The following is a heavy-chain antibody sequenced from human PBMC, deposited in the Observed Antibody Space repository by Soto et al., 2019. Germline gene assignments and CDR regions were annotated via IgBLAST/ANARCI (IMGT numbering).Heavy chain of an antibody. V-gene: IGHV1-3*01. CDR3: AREADIVVVVAATDDAFDI. Sequence: ALVKVSCKASGYTFTSYAMHLVRQAPGQRLEWMGWINAGNGNTKYSQKFQGRVTITRDTSASTAYMELSSLRSEDTAVYYCAREADIVVVVAATDDAFDIWGQGTMVTVSS. CDR1: GYTFTSYA. J-gene: IGHJ3*02. D-gene: IGHD2-15*01. CDR2: INAGNGNT.